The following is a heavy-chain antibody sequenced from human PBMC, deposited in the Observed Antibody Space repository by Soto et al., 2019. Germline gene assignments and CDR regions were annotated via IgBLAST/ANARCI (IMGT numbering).Heavy chain of an antibody. J-gene: IGHJ6*02. CDR3: ARPFRRGQLPNYYYGMDA. V-gene: IGHV1-69*13. D-gene: IGHD6-6*01. Sequence: SVKVSCKASGGTFSSYAISWVRQAPGQGLEWMGGIIPIFGTANYAQKFQGRVTITADESTSTAYMELSSLRSEDTAVYYCARPFRRGQLPNYYYGMDAWGQGTTVTVSS. CDR1: GGTFSSYA. CDR2: IIPIFGTA.